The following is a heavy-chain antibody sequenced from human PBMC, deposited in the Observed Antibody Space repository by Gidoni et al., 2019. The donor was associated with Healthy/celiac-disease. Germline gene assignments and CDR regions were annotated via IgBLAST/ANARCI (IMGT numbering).Heavy chain of an antibody. J-gene: IGHJ3*02. D-gene: IGHD6-13*01. CDR3: ARDVAAADSDAFDI. V-gene: IGHV3-21*01. CDR1: GFTFSSYS. Sequence: EVQLVESGGGLVKPGGSLRLSCAASGFTFSSYSMNWVRQAPGKGLEWVSSISSSSSYIYYADSVKGRFTISRDNAKNSLYLQMNSLRAEDTAVYYCARDVAAADSDAFDIWGQGTMVTVSS. CDR2: ISSSSSYI.